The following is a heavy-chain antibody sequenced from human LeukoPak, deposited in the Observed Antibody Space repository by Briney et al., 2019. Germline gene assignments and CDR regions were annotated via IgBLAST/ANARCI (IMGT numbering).Heavy chain of an antibody. CDR2: ISYSGST. CDR1: RGSISIYC. Sequence: PSESLSPACSIPRGSISIYCWSWIRQPPGKGLEWIGCISYSGSTNYNPSLRSRVTISADTSKKQFSLKLRSVTAADTAVYYCARHTADYYYYGLDIPGHRNTYTVSS. CDR3: ARHTADYYYYGLDI. J-gene: IGHJ6*02. V-gene: IGHV4-59*08. D-gene: IGHD3-10*01.